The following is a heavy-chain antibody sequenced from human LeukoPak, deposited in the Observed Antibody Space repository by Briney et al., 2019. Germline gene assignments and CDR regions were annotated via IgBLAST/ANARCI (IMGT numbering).Heavy chain of an antibody. CDR1: GFTFSSYA. V-gene: IGHV3-23*01. D-gene: IGHD4-17*01. CDR2: ITGSGGRT. Sequence: HPGGSLRLSCAASGFTFSSYAMSWVRQAPGKGLEWVSAITGSGGRTHYADSVKGRLTISRDNSKNTLYLQMNSLRAEDTALYYCAKETHDYGFDYWGQGTLVTVSS. CDR3: AKETHDYGFDY. J-gene: IGHJ4*02.